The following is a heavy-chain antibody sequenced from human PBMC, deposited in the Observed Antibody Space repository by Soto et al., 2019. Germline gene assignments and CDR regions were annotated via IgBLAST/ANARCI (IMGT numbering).Heavy chain of an antibody. CDR1: GFTFSSYC. J-gene: IGHJ6*02. V-gene: IGHV3-33*01. CDR2: IWYDGSNK. D-gene: IGHD6-13*01. Sequence: PGGSLRLSCAASGFTFSSYCMHWVRQAPGKGLEWVAVIWYDGSNKYYADSVKGRFTISRDNSKNTLYLQMNSLRAEDTAVYYCARGERSSWTLYYYYGMDVWGQGTTVTVSS. CDR3: ARGERSSWTLYYYYGMDV.